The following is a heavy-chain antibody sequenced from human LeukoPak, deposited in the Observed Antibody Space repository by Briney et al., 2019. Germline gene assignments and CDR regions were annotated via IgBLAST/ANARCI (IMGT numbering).Heavy chain of an antibody. CDR3: ARAEGGELLSIDY. J-gene: IGHJ4*02. CDR2: IYSGGIT. Sequence: GGSLRLSCAASGFTFSSFSMNWVRQAPGKGLEWVSVIYSGGITYYADSVKGRFTISRDNSKNTLYLQMNSLRAEDTAVYYCARAEGGELLSIDYWGQGTLVTVSS. D-gene: IGHD1-26*01. V-gene: IGHV3-53*01. CDR1: GFTFSSFS.